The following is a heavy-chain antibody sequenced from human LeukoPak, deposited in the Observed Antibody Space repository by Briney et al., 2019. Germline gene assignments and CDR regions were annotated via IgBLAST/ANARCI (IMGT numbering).Heavy chain of an antibody. Sequence: GPTLVNPTQTLTLTCTFTGFSLSTSGVGVGWIRQPPGKALESLATIYWDDDKRYSPSLKSRLTITKDTSKNQVVLTMTNMDPVDTATYYCAHSPPYVWGSYREFDYWGQGTLVTVSS. J-gene: IGHJ4*02. CDR1: GFSLSTSGVG. D-gene: IGHD3-16*02. CDR2: IYWDDDK. V-gene: IGHV2-5*02. CDR3: AHSPPYVWGSYREFDY.